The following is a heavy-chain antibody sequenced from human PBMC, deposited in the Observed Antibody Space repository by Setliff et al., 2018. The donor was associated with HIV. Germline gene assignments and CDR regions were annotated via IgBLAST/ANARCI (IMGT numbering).Heavy chain of an antibody. D-gene: IGHD6-13*01. CDR1: GGSISNYY. Sequence: PSETLSLTCTVSGGSISNYYWSWIRQPAEKGLEWIGRIYSSGRTNYNPSLKSRVTMSLDTSKNQFSLKLSSVTAADTAFYYCARDSSIWYLNGDGWFDPWGQGTLVTVSS. CDR2: IYSSGRT. V-gene: IGHV4-4*07. CDR3: ARDSSIWYLNGDGWFDP. J-gene: IGHJ5*02.